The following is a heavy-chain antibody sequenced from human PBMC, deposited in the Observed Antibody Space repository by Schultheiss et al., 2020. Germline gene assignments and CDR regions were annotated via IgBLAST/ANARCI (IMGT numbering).Heavy chain of an antibody. Sequence: GGSLRLSCAASGFTFSSYSMNWVRQAPGKGLEWVSSISSSSSYIYYADSVKGRFTISRDNAKNSLYLQINSLRAEDTAVYYCARDMRSAMVTAVDYWGQGTLVTVSS. V-gene: IGHV3-21*01. J-gene: IGHJ4*02. CDR3: ARDMRSAMVTAVDY. CDR1: GFTFSSYS. CDR2: ISSSSSYI. D-gene: IGHD5-18*01.